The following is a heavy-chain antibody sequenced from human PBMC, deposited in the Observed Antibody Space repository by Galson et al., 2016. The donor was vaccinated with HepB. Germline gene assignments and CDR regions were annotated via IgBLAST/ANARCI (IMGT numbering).Heavy chain of an antibody. CDR3: ARDAGTGIDY. V-gene: IGHV1-18*01. J-gene: IGHJ4*02. CDR2: ISGYNGDT. Sequence: SVKVSCKASGYTFASYGISWVRQAPGQGLEWLGWISGYNGDTNYAPNFQARFTMTTDTSTNTANMELKNLASDDTAVYYCARDAGTGIDYWGQGTLVTVSS. D-gene: IGHD1-14*01. CDR1: GYTFASYG.